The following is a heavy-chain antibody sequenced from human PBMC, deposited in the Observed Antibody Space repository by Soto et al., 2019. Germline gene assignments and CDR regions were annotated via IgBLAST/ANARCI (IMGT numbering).Heavy chain of an antibody. J-gene: IGHJ5*02. V-gene: IGHV4-34*01. D-gene: IGHD3-10*01. Sequence: SETLSLTCAVYGGSFSGYYWSWIRQPPGKGLEWIGEINHSGSTNYNPSLKSRVTISVDTSKNQFSLKLSSVTAADTAVYYCARDYYGSGSFFWFDPWGQGTLVTVS. CDR2: INHSGST. CDR3: ARDYYGSGSFFWFDP. CDR1: GGSFSGYY.